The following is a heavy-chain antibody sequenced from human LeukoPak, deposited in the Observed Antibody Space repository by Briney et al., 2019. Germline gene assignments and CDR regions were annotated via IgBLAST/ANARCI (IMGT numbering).Heavy chain of an antibody. CDR1: GFTFEDYA. CDR2: IRSKDFGRTT. D-gene: IGHD1-14*01. CDR3: ARSITGTGWKYYFDH. J-gene: IGHJ4*02. V-gene: IGHV3-49*04. Sequence: GGSLRLSCTPSGFTFEDYAMTWVRQAPGKGLERVGFIRSKDFGRTTEYAASVKGRFTVFRDDSRGIAYLQMNSLKSEDTATYYCARSITGTGWKYYFDHWGQGTLITVSS.